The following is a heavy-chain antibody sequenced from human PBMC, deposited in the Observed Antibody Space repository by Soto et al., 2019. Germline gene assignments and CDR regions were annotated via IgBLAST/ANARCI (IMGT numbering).Heavy chain of an antibody. D-gene: IGHD2-2*01. J-gene: IGHJ6*02. Sequence: ASVKVSCKASGGTFSSYAISWVRQAPGQGLEWMGGIIPIFGTANYAQKFQGRVTITADESTSTAYMELSSLRSEDTAVYYCASNTAPMPRPLYYYYYGMDVWGQGTTVTVSS. CDR2: IIPIFGTA. V-gene: IGHV1-69*13. CDR1: GGTFSSYA. CDR3: ASNTAPMPRPLYYYYYGMDV.